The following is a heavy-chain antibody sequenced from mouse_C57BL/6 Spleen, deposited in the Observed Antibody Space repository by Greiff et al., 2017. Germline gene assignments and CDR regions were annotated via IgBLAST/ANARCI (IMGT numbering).Heavy chain of an antibody. CDR1: GFNIKDYY. CDR2: IDPEDGET. J-gene: IGHJ2*01. Sequence: VQLKQSGAELVKPGASVKLSCTASGFNIKDYYMHWVKQRTEQGLEWIGRIDPEDGETKYAPKFQGNATITADTASNTAYLQLSSLTSEDTAVYYCARFNGYYLDYWGQGTTLTVSS. D-gene: IGHD2-3*01. V-gene: IGHV14-2*01. CDR3: ARFNGYYLDY.